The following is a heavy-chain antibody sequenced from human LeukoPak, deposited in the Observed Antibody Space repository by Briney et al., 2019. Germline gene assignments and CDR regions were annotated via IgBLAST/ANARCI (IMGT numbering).Heavy chain of an antibody. Sequence: ASVNVSCTASGGTFSSYAISWVRQAPGQGLEWMGRIIPILGIANYAQKFQGRVTITADKSTSTAYMELSSLRSEDTAVYYCASSGRFGELLFFDYWGQGTLVTVSS. V-gene: IGHV1-69*04. CDR1: GGTFSSYA. CDR3: ASSGRFGELLFFDY. J-gene: IGHJ4*02. D-gene: IGHD3-10*01. CDR2: IIPILGIA.